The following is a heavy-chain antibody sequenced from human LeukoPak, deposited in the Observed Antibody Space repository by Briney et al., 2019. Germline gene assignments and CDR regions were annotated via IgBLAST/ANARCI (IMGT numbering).Heavy chain of an antibody. CDR2: IYHSGSA. CDR3: ARRLGGLEGFDF. Sequence: SETLSLTSSVSGGSIYTDYWRRRRRPPNKGGEWIGYIYHSGSAKYNPSLNSRVTMSVDRSNNQFSLKMTSVPAPDTAVYYCARRLGGLEGFDFWGQGTLVTVSS. J-gene: IGHJ4*02. V-gene: IGHV4-59*01. D-gene: IGHD2-15*01. CDR1: GGSIYTDY.